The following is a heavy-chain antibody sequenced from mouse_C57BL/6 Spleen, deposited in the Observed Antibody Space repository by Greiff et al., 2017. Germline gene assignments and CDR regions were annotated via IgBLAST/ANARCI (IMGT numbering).Heavy chain of an antibody. CDR2: IDPEDGET. J-gene: IGHJ3*01. CDR1: GFNIKDYY. D-gene: IGHD2-5*01. Sequence: EVQLHQSGAELVKPGASVKLSCTASGFNIKDYYMHWVKQRTEQGLEWIGRIDPEDGETKYAPKFQGKATITADTSSNTAYLQLSSLTSEDTAVYYCAREGPYSNYRFAYWGQGTLVTVSA. CDR3: AREGPYSNYRFAY. V-gene: IGHV14-2*01.